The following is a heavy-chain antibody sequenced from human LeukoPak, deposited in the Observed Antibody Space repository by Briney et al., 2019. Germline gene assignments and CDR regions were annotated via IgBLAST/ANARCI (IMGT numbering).Heavy chain of an antibody. Sequence: GGSLRLSCAASGFTVSTNYMSWVRQAPGKGLEWVSVLSGGGNTDYADSVGGRFTVSRDNSKNTLYLQMNSLRAEDTAVYYCARDQNSWGQGTLVTVSS. CDR1: GFTVSTNY. J-gene: IGHJ5*02. CDR3: ARDQNS. V-gene: IGHV3-53*01. CDR2: LSGGGNT.